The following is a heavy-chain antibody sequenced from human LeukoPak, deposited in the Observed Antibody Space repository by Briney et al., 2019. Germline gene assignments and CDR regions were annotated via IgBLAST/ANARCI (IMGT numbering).Heavy chain of an antibody. CDR2: INSDGSST. V-gene: IGHV3-74*01. J-gene: IGHJ3*01. CDR3: ARDHYYDSSGYYT. D-gene: IGHD3-22*01. CDR1: GFTFSSYW. Sequence: GGSLRLSCAASGFTFSSYWMHWVRQAPGKGLVWVSRINSDGSSTSYADSVKGRFTISRDNSKDTLYLQMNSLRAEDTAVYYCARDHYYDSSGYYTWGQGTMVTVSS.